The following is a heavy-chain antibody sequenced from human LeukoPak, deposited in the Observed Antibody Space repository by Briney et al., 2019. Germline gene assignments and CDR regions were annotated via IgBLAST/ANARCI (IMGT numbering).Heavy chain of an antibody. CDR2: IYSGSST. D-gene: IGHD6-19*01. V-gene: IGHV3-53*01. CDR1: GFTFSDYY. CDR3: ARDRSSGWYVYDY. Sequence: GGSLRLSCAASGFTFSDYYMSWVPQAPGKGLEWVSVIYSGSSTYYAESVKGRFTISRNTSKNTLYLQMNSLRADDTAVYYCARDRSSGWYVYDYWGQGTLVTVSS. J-gene: IGHJ4*02.